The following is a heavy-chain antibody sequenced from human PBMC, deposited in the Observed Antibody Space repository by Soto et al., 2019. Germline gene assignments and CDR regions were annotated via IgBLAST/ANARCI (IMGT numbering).Heavy chain of an antibody. V-gene: IGHV3-23*01. CDR1: GDTLNSYA. J-gene: IGHJ6*02. D-gene: IGHD5-18*01. CDR2: ISGSGDST. CDR3: AKVVGTAMRYDNYAMVV. Sequence: GGNLRLSCAASGDTLNSYAMSWARQAPGKGLEWVSAISGSGDSTFYADSVKGRFTISRDNSKSTLYLQMNSLRAEDTAEYYCAKVVGTAMRYDNYAMVVWDQGPTVTVS.